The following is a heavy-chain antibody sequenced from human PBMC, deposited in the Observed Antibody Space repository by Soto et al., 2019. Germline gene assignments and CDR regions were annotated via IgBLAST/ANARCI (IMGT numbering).Heavy chain of an antibody. D-gene: IGHD3-22*01. J-gene: IGHJ4*02. V-gene: IGHV1-46*01. Sequence: ASVKVSCKASGYTFTSYYMHWVRQAPGQGLEWMGIINPSGGSTSYAQKFQGRVTMTRDTSTSTVYMELSSLRSEDTAVYYCARDAPNYYDSSPNKISPYYFDYWGQGTLVTVSS. CDR2: INPSGGST. CDR3: ARDAPNYYDSSPNKISPYYFDY. CDR1: GYTFTSYY.